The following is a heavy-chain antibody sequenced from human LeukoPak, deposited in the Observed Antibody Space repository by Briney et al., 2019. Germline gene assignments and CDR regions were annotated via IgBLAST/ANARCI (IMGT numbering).Heavy chain of an antibody. CDR3: AGGLWPFDY. V-gene: IGHV3-7*04. Sequence: GGSLRLSCAASGFTFSRYWMTWVRQAPGKGLEWVANIKEDGSEKYYVDSVKGRFTISRDNAKNSLYLQLKSLRGEDTAVYYCAGGLWPFDYWGQGILVTVSS. J-gene: IGHJ4*02. CDR2: IKEDGSEK. D-gene: IGHD3-16*01. CDR1: GFTFSRYW.